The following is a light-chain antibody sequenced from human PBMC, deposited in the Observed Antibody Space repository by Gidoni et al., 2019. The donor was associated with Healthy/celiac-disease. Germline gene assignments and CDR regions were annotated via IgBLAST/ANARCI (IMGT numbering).Light chain of an antibody. CDR3: QQRSNWPPALT. V-gene: IGKV3-11*01. CDR2: DAS. CDR1: QSVSSY. Sequence: EIVFTQSPATLSLSPGERATLSCRASQSVSSYLAWYQHKPGQAPRLLIYDASNRATGIPARFSGSGSGTDFTLTISSLEPEDFAVYYCQQRSNWPPALTFXGXTKVXIK. J-gene: IGKJ4*01.